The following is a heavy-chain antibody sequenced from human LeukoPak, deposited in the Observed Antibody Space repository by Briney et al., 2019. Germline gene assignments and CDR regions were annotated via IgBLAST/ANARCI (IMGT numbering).Heavy chain of an antibody. J-gene: IGHJ4*02. D-gene: IGHD5-12*01. Sequence: PGGSLRLSCAASGFTFSSYGMHWVRQAPGKGLEWVAVISYDGSNKYYADSVKGRFTISRDNSKNTLYLQMNSLRAEDTAVYYCAKGGYSGYDYHYWGRGTLVTVSS. CDR3: AKGGYSGYDYHY. CDR2: ISYDGSNK. CDR1: GFTFSSYG. V-gene: IGHV3-30*18.